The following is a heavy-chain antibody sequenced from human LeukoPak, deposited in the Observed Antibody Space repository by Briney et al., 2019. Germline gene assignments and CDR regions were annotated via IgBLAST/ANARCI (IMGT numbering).Heavy chain of an antibody. V-gene: IGHV1-8*01. Sequence: ASVKVSCKASGYTFTGYDINWVRQATGQGLEWMGSMNPNSGNTGYAQKFQGRVTMTRNTSISTAYMELSSLRSEDMAVYYCARGKSRTSRAMVYYYYGMDVWGQGTTVTVSS. CDR1: GYTFTGYD. CDR3: ARGKSRTSRAMVYYYYGMDV. CDR2: MNPNSGNT. D-gene: IGHD2-2*01. J-gene: IGHJ6*02.